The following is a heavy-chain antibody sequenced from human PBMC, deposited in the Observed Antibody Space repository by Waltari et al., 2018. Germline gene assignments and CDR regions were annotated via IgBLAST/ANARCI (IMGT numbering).Heavy chain of an antibody. V-gene: IGHV3-15*01. CDR1: GFLFGTAW. CDR2: IKSRITGGTT. CDR3: GDFTAFDY. D-gene: IGHD2-8*02. Sequence: EVQLVESGGGLVEPGGSLRLSCAGSGFLFGTAWTHWARQAPGKGLEWVGRIKSRITGGTTEYGAPVKGRFTISRDDSKDTVYLQMNSLKTEDTGVYYCGDFTAFDYWGQGSLVIVSS. J-gene: IGHJ4*02.